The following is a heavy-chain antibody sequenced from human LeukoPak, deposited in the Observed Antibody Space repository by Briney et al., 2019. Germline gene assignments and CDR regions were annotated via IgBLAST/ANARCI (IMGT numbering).Heavy chain of an antibody. CDR1: GFTFDDYA. CDR2: ISWNSGSI. D-gene: IGHD6-19*01. V-gene: IGHV3-9*01. Sequence: GRSLRLSCAASGFTFDDYAMHWVRQAPGKDLEWVSGISWNSGSIGYADFVKGRFTISRDNAKNSLYLQMNSLRAEDTALYYCAKDTSIAVAGTAFYGMDVWGQGTTVTVSS. CDR3: AKDTSIAVAGTAFYGMDV. J-gene: IGHJ6*02.